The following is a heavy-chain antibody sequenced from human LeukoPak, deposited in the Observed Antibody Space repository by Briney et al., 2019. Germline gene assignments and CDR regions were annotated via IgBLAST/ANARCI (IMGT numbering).Heavy chain of an antibody. V-gene: IGHV3-7*01. CDR3: ARDKIGGATYLDY. D-gene: IGHD1-26*01. Sequence: GGSLRLSCAASGFTFSNYWMSWVRQAPGKGLEWVANIGQDGSEAYYVDSVKGRFTISRDNAKNSLFLQMNSLGAEDTAVYYCARDKIGGATYLDYGAQGTRAPVPS. J-gene: IGHJ4*02. CDR2: IGQDGSEA. CDR1: GFTFSNYW.